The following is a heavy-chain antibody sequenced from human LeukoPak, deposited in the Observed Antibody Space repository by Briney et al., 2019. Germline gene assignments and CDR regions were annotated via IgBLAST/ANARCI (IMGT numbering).Heavy chain of an antibody. CDR2: IWYDGSNK. CDR1: GFTFSSYG. Sequence: PGRSLRLSCAASGFTFSSYGMHWVRQAPGKGLEWVAVIWYDGSNKYYADSVKGRFTISRDNSKNTLYLQMNSLRAEDTAVYYCARGQSVESLDYWGQGTLVTVSS. J-gene: IGHJ4*02. V-gene: IGHV3-33*01. D-gene: IGHD5-24*01. CDR3: ARGQSVESLDY.